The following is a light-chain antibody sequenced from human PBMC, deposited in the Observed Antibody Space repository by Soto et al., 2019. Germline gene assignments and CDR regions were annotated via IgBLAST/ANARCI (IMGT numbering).Light chain of an antibody. CDR2: GAS. Sequence: ETVMTQSPVTLSVSPGDTATLSCRASQSVSSHLAWYQQKPGQPPRLLIYGASSRATGIPDRFSGSGSGTDFTLTISRLEPEDFAVYYCQQYGSSPRTFGQGTKVDIK. J-gene: IGKJ1*01. V-gene: IGKV3-20*01. CDR3: QQYGSSPRT. CDR1: QSVSSH.